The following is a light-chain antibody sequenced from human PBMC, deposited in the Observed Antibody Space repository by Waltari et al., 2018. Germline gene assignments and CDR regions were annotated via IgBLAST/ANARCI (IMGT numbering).Light chain of an antibody. J-gene: IGLJ3*02. V-gene: IGLV1-40*01. CDR2: GNP. CDR1: SSNIGAGYD. CDR3: QSYDSSLSGWV. Sequence: QSVLTQPPSVSGAPGQRVTISCTGSSSNIGAGYDVHWYQQVPGTAPKLLIYGNPNRPSGVPDRFSGSKSGTSASLAITGLQAEDEADDYCQSYDSSLSGWVFGGGTKLTVL.